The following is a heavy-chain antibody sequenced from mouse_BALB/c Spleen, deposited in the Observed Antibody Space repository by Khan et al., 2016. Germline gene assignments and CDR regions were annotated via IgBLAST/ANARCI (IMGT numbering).Heavy chain of an antibody. CDR3: ARMYYGDY. D-gene: IGHD1-1*01. CDR2: IDPPNDNT. CDR1: GFSIQDTY. Sequence: VQLKQSGAELVKPGASVKLSCTASGFSIQDTYIHWVRQRPVQGLDWIGRIDPPNDNTKYDPKFQGKATITADTSSNTAYLQLSSLTYEDTAVYYCARMYYGDYWGQGTTLTVSS. V-gene: IGHV14-3*02. J-gene: IGHJ2*01.